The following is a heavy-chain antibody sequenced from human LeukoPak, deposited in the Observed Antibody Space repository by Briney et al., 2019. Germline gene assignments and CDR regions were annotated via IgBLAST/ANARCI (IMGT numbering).Heavy chain of an antibody. J-gene: IGHJ4*02. D-gene: IGHD6-19*01. Sequence: GGSLRLSCAASGFTFSSYDMHWVRQAPGKGLEWVAVITSDGNDKYYADAVKGRFTISRDNSKNTLYLQMNSLRAEDTAVYYCASSNGWYLDYWGQGTLVTVSS. V-gene: IGHV3-30-3*01. CDR3: ASSNGWYLDY. CDR1: GFTFSSYD. CDR2: ITSDGNDK.